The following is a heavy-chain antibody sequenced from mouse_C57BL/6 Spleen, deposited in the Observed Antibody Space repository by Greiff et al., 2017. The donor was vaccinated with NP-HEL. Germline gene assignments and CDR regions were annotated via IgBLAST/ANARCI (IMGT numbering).Heavy chain of an antibody. Sequence: QVQLQQSGAELARPGASVKLSCKASGYTFTSYGISWVKQRTGQGLEWIGEIYPRSGNTYYNEKFKGKATLTADKSYSTAYMELRSLTYEDSAVDYCARSRGLEDYFDYWGQGTTRTVSS. CDR1: GYTFTSYG. D-gene: IGHD2-2*01. CDR2: IYPRSGNT. CDR3: ARSRGLEDYFDY. J-gene: IGHJ2*01. V-gene: IGHV1-81*01.